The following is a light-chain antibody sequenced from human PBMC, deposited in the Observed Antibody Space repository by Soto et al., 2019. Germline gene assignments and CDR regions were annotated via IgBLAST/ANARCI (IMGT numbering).Light chain of an antibody. V-gene: IGLV2-14*03. CDR3: TSYTPSSTYV. J-gene: IGLJ1*01. Sequence: QYALTQPASVSGSPGQSITISCTGTSSDVGNYDYVSWYQQYPGKAPKLMIYAVSRRPSGVSNRFSGSKSGNTASLTISGLQAEDEADYYCTSYTPSSTYVFGTGTKVTVL. CDR1: SSDVGNYDY. CDR2: AVS.